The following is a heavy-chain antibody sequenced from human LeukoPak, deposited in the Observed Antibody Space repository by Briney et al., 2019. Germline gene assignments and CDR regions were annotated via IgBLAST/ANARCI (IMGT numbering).Heavy chain of an antibody. CDR1: GFTFSSYA. V-gene: IGHV3-23*01. J-gene: IGHJ4*02. D-gene: IGHD2-15*01. Sequence: GGSLRLSCAASGFTFSSYAMSWVRQAPGKGLEWVSAISGSGGSTYYADSVKGRFTISRDNSKNTLYLQMNSLRAEDTAVYYCPKDRPIVVVVAANKPADYWGQGTLVTVSS. CDR2: ISGSGGST. CDR3: PKDRPIVVVVAANKPADY.